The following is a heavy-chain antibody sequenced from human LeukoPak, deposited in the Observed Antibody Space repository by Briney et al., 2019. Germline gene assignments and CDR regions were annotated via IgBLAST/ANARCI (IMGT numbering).Heavy chain of an antibody. CDR2: MNPNSGNT. V-gene: IGHV1-8*01. CDR1: GYTFTSYD. J-gene: IGHJ6*03. CDR3: ARERKGYYSYYMDV. Sequence: ASVKVSCKASGYTFTSYDINWVRQATGQGLEWMGWMNPNSGNTGYAQKFQGRVTMTRNTSISTAYMELSSLRSEDTAVYYCARERKGYYSYYMDVWGKGTTVTISS.